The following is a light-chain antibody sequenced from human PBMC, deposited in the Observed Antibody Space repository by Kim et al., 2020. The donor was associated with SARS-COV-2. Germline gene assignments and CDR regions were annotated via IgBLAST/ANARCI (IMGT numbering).Light chain of an antibody. V-gene: IGKV1-39*01. CDR1: KSISYY. CDR3: QQTYTATLT. CDR2: AAS. J-gene: IGKJ4*01. Sequence: DIQMTQSPSSLSAFVGDRDTITCRARKSISYYLNWYQHKPGKAPNLLIYAASTLHIGVPSRFADSGSGTNFTLTSTSLQPEYFATYFCQQTYTATLTFGGGTKVDIK.